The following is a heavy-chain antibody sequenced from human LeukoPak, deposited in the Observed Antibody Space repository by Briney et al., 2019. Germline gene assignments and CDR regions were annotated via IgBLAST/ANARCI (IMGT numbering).Heavy chain of an antibody. CDR2: ISGSGGST. CDR3: AKDRSSSWYHFDY. V-gene: IGHV3-23*01. Sequence: PGGSLRLSCAASGFTFSTYAVSWVRQAPGKGLEWVSGISGSGGSTHYADSVRGRFTISRDFSKNTLCVQMNSLRVEDTAVYYCAKDRSSSWYHFDYWGQGILVAVSS. J-gene: IGHJ4*02. D-gene: IGHD6-13*01. CDR1: GFTFSTYA.